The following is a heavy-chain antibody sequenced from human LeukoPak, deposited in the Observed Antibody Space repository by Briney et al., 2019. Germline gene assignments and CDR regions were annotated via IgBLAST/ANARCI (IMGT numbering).Heavy chain of an antibody. J-gene: IGHJ3*02. CDR2: IYHSGST. D-gene: IGHD3-10*01. Sequence: SETLSLTCAVSGYSISSGYYWAWIRQPPGKGLEWIGSIYHSGSTYYNPSLKSRVTISVDTSKNQFSLKLSSVTAADTAVYYCARPGGYAFDIWGQGTMVTVSS. CDR1: GYSISSGYY. V-gene: IGHV4-38-2*01. CDR3: ARPGGYAFDI.